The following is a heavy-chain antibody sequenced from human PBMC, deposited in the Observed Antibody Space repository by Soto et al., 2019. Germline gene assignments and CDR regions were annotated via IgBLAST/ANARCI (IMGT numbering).Heavy chain of an antibody. D-gene: IGHD1-26*01. V-gene: IGHV4-59*12. Sequence: PSETLSLTCVVSGGSLSSYYWSWIRQPPGKGLEWIGNVYYNGNTNYNPSLKSRLTISVDTSKNQFSLKVKSVTAADTAVYFCARLSGSYNDRYFDNWGQGTLVTVSS. CDR1: GGSLSSYY. CDR3: ARLSGSYNDRYFDN. J-gene: IGHJ4*02. CDR2: VYYNGNT.